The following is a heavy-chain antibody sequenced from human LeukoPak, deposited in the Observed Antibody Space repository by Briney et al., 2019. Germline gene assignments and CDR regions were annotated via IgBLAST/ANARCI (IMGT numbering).Heavy chain of an antibody. Sequence: GGSLRLSCAASGFTFSSYEMNWVRQAPGKGLEWVSYISSSGSTIYYADSVKGRFTISRDNAKNSLYLQMNSLRAGDTAVYYCARGFGGSSWYTYYYYYYMDVWGKGTTVTISS. CDR3: ARGFGGSSWYTYYYYYYMDV. CDR1: GFTFSSYE. V-gene: IGHV3-48*03. J-gene: IGHJ6*03. D-gene: IGHD6-13*01. CDR2: ISSSGSTI.